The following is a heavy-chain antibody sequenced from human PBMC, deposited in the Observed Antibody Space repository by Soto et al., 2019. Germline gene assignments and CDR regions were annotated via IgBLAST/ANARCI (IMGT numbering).Heavy chain of an antibody. J-gene: IGHJ5*02. D-gene: IGHD3-22*01. Sequence: QVQLVQSGAEVKKPGSSVKVSCKASVGTFISYTISWVRQAPGQGLEWMGRIIPILGIANYAQKFQGRVTITADKSTSTAYMELRSLSSEDTAVYYCARDRRPNYDDTWWFYPWCQGTMGTVSS. CDR1: VGTFISYT. CDR2: IIPILGIA. V-gene: IGHV1-69*08. CDR3: ARDRRPNYDDTWWFYP.